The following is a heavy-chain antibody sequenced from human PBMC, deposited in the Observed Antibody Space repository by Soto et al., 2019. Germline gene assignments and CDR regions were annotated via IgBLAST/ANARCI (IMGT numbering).Heavy chain of an antibody. D-gene: IGHD2-8*02. CDR3: AKEQTSGAHYALDY. J-gene: IGHJ4*02. CDR2: ITGSSDYT. CDR1: GFIFSSSA. V-gene: IGHV3-23*01. Sequence: PGGALRLSCEDSGFIFSSSALNWVRPSPGQGLQWVSSITGSSDYTSYIASVKGRFTISRDNSKNTLYLQMNSLRAENTAVYFCAKEQTSGAHYALDYWSQGTLVTVSS.